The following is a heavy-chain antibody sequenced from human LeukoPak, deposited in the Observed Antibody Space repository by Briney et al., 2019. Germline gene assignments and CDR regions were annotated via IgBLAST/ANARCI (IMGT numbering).Heavy chain of an antibody. Sequence: GGSLRLSCAASGFTFSDYYMSWIRQAPGKGLEWVSYISSSGSTIYYADSVKGRFTISRDNAKNSLYLQMNRLRAEDTAVYYCARDPEYYDFWSGYPVYFDYWGQGTLVTVSS. CDR2: ISSSGSTI. J-gene: IGHJ4*02. V-gene: IGHV3-11*04. CDR3: ARDPEYYDFWSGYPVYFDY. D-gene: IGHD3-3*01. CDR1: GFTFSDYY.